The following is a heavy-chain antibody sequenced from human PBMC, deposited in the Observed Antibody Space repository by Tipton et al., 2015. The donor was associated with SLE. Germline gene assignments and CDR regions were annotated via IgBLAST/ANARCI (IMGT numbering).Heavy chain of an antibody. CDR2: IRYDGSNK. J-gene: IGHJ3*02. Sequence: SLRLSCAASGFTFSSYGMHWVRQAPGKGLEWVAFIRYDGSNKYYADSVKGRFTISRDNSKNTLYLQMNSLRAEDTAVYYCARYSSGWYLSNAFDIWGQGTMVTVSS. CDR1: GFTFSSYG. CDR3: ARYSSGWYLSNAFDI. V-gene: IGHV3-30*02. D-gene: IGHD6-19*01.